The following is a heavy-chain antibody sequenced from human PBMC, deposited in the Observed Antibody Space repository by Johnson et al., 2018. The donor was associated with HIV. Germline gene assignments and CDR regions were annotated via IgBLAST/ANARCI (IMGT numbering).Heavy chain of an antibody. CDR3: AKLRWAWGAAFDV. CDR2: ISNNGGST. CDR1: GFTFSSYA. D-gene: IGHD4-23*01. J-gene: IGHJ3*01. V-gene: IGHV3-64*04. Sequence: QVQLVESGGGLVQPGGSLRLSCAASGFTFSSYAMHWVRQAPGKGLEYVSAISNNGGSTYYAHSVKGRFTISRDDSKDTLYLQMNSLRAEDTAVYYCAKLRWAWGAAFDVWGQGTMVTVSS.